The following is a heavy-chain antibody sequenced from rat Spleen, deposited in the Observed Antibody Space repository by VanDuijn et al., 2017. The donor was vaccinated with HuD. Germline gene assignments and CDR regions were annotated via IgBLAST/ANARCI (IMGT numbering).Heavy chain of an antibody. V-gene: IGHV5-7*01. CDR3: TAGGGYWDY. Sequence: EVQLVESGGGLVQPGRSLKLSCAASGFTFSDYNMAWVRQAPKKGLEWVATITYDGSGTYYRDSVKGRFTIARDNAKSTLYLQMDSLRSEDTATYYCTAGGGYWDYWGQGVMVTVSS. D-gene: IGHD1-11*01. CDR2: ITYDGSGT. CDR1: GFTFSDYN. J-gene: IGHJ2*01.